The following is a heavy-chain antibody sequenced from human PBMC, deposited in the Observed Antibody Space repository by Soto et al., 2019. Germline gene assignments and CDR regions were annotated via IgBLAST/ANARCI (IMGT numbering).Heavy chain of an antibody. CDR2: ISYDGSNK. D-gene: IGHD2-2*01. V-gene: IGHV3-30*03. Sequence: QVQLVEPGGGVVQPGRSLRLSCAASGFTFSSYGMHRVRQAPGKGLEWVAVISYDGSNKYYADSVKGRFTISRDNSKNTLYLQMNSLRAEDTAVYYCATGVVVVPAAIRYYYYGMDVWGQGTTVTVSS. CDR3: ATGVVVVPAAIRYYYYGMDV. CDR1: GFTFSSYG. J-gene: IGHJ6*02.